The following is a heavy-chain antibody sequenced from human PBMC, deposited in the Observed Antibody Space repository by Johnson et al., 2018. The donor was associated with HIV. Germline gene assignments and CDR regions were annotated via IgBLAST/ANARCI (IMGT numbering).Heavy chain of an antibody. CDR3: AKVVTSSSSWQDDAFDI. Sequence: QVQLVESGGGVVQPGGSLRLSCAASGFTFSDYYMSWIRQAPGKGLEWVSYISGSADTIYYTDSVKGRFTISRDNAKNSLYLQMNSLRAEDPAVYYCAKVVTSSSSWQDDAFDIWGQGTMVTVSS. CDR2: ISGSADTI. CDR1: GFTFSDYY. D-gene: IGHD6-13*01. J-gene: IGHJ3*02. V-gene: IGHV3-11*04.